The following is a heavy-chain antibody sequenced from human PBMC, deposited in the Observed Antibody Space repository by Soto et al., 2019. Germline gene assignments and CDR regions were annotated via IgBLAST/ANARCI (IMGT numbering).Heavy chain of an antibody. Sequence: SVKVSCKASGGTFSIYAISCVRQAPGQWLDWMGGIIPIFGTANYAQKFQGRVTITADESTSTAYMELSSLRSEDTAAYCCARVPIFGVEKAIDYWGQGTLVTVSS. CDR1: GGTFSIYA. V-gene: IGHV1-69*13. CDR3: ARVPIFGVEKAIDY. J-gene: IGHJ4*02. D-gene: IGHD3-3*01. CDR2: IIPIFGTA.